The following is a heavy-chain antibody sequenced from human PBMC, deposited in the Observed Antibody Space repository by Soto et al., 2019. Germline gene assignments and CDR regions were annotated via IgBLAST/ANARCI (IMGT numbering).Heavy chain of an antibody. CDR1: GGSISSGDYY. D-gene: IGHD3-10*01. CDR2: IYYTGSA. V-gene: IGHV4-30-4*01. Sequence: QVHLQESGPGLVKPSQTLSLTCTVSGGSISSGDYYWTWIRQPPGKGLEWIGYIYYTGSAYPNPSLTSRVTMSVDTSKNQFSLKLRSVTAADTAVYYCARVLYYGSATSDFWGQGTLVTVSS. J-gene: IGHJ4*02. CDR3: ARVLYYGSATSDF.